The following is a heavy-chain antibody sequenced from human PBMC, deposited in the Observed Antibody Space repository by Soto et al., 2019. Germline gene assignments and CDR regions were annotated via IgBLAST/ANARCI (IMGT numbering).Heavy chain of an antibody. Sequence: VGSLRISCEASGFPFSNSEMSWVRQAPGKGLEWISVISGSGGATYFADSVKGRFVISRDNSKNTLYLQMNSLRAEDTAIYYCAKATLRVVHPLVFDYWGQGSLVTVSS. CDR3: AKATLRVVHPLVFDY. CDR2: ISGSGGAT. D-gene: IGHD3-3*01. CDR1: GFPFSNSE. J-gene: IGHJ4*02. V-gene: IGHV3-23*01.